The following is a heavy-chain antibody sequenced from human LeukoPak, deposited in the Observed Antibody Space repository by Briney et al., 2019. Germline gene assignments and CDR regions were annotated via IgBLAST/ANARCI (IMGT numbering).Heavy chain of an antibody. CDR3: ARGSLSIAVALDC. V-gene: IGHV4-34*01. J-gene: IGHJ4*02. CDR2: INHSGST. Sequence: SETLSLTCAVYGGSFSGYYWSWIRQPPGKGLEWIGEINHSGSTNYNPSLESRVTISVDTSKNQFSLKLSSVTAADTAVYYCARGSLSIAVALDCWGQGTLVTVSS. D-gene: IGHD6-19*01. CDR1: GGSFSGYY.